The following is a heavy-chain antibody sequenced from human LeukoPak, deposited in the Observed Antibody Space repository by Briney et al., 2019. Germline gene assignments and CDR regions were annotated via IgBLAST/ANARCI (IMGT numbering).Heavy chain of an antibody. D-gene: IGHD5-18*01. CDR1: GGTCSSYA. J-gene: IGHJ6*02. V-gene: IGHV1-69*04. CDR3: ASGDTAMVINYYGMDV. CDR2: IIPILGIA. Sequence: GASVKVSCKASGGTCSSYAISWVRQAPGQGLEWMGRIIPILGIANYAQKFQGRVTITADKSTSTAYMELSSLRSEDTAVYYCASGDTAMVINYYGMDVWGQGTTVTVSS.